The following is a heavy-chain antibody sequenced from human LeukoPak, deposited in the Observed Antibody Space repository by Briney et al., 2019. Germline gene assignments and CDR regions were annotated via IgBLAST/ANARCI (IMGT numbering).Heavy chain of an antibody. CDR3: ARDRGRDGYNSFDY. CDR2: IYYSGST. J-gene: IGHJ4*02. Sequence: SETLSLTCTVSGGSISSSSYYWGWIRQPPGKGLEWIGSIYYSGSTYYNPSLKSRVTISVDTSKNQFSLKLSSVTAADTAVYYCARDRGRDGYNSFDYWGQGTLVTVSS. CDR1: GGSISSSSYY. D-gene: IGHD5-24*01. V-gene: IGHV4-39*07.